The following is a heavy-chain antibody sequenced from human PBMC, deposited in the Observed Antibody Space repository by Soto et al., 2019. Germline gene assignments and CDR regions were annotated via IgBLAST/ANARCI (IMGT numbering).Heavy chain of an antibody. CDR1: GFTFSSYA. CDR3: AKDRPYCSSTSCYPDAFDI. Sequence: GGSLRLSCAASGFTFSSYAMSWVRQAPGKGLEWVSAISGSGGSTYYADSVKGRFTISRDNSKNTLYLQTNSLRAEDTAVYYCAKDRPYCSSTSCYPDAFDIWGQGTMVTGSS. J-gene: IGHJ3*02. V-gene: IGHV3-23*01. CDR2: ISGSGGST. D-gene: IGHD2-2*01.